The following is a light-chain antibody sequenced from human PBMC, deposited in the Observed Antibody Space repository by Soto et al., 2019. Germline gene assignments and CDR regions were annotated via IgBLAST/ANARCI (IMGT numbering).Light chain of an antibody. CDR2: DAS. CDR1: QSVSSY. V-gene: IGKV3-11*01. J-gene: IGKJ5*01. Sequence: PGERVTLSCRASQSVSSYLVWYQQKPGQAPRLLIYDASNRATGIPARFSGYGSGTDFTLTSTSLEPEDFAVYYCQQRSNWPPTFGQGTRLEIK. CDR3: QQRSNWPPT.